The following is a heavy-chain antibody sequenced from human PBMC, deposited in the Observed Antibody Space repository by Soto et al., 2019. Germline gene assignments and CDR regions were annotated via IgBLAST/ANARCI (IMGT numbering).Heavy chain of an antibody. J-gene: IGHJ4*02. D-gene: IGHD2-2*01. V-gene: IGHV3-30-3*01. CDR2: ISYDGSNK. Sequence: GGSLRLSCAASGFTFSSYAMHWVRQAPGKGLEWVAVISYDGSNKYYADSVKGRFTISRDNSKNTLYLQMNSLRAEDTAVYYCARGGQDIVVVPAALNWGQGTLVTVSS. CDR3: ARGGQDIVVVPAALN. CDR1: GFTFSSYA.